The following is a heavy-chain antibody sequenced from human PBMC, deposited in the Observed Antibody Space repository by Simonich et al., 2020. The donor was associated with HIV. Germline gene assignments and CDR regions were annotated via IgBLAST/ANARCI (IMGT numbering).Heavy chain of an antibody. CDR2: VDTEMGET. D-gene: IGHD3-9*01. J-gene: IGHJ2*01. CDR3: ATWEVKDNVLTGFSYWYFDL. V-gene: IGHV1-24*01. Sequence: QVQLVQSGAEVKKPGASVKVSCKVSGHTLTELSMHCVRQPPGRVLEWMACVDTEMGETNYGPKVQGRVTMTEDTSTDTAYMELSSLRSEDTALYYCATWEVKDNVLTGFSYWYFDLWGRGTLVTVSS. CDR1: GHTLTELS.